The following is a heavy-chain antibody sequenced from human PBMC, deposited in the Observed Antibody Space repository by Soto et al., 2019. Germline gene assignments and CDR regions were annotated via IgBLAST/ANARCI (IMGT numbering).Heavy chain of an antibody. J-gene: IGHJ3*02. CDR3: ARAGCSGGSCYSVHSAFDI. CDR1: GGTFSSYA. Sequence: GPPVKVSCKASGGTFSSYAISWVRQAPGQGLEWMGGIIPIFGTANYAQKFQGRVTITADKSTSTAYMELSSLRSEDTAVYYCARAGCSGGSCYSVHSAFDIWGQGTMVTVSS. V-gene: IGHV1-69*06. CDR2: IIPIFGTA. D-gene: IGHD2-15*01.